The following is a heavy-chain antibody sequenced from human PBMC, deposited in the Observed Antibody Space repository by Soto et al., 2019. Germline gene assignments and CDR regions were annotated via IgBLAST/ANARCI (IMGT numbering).Heavy chain of an antibody. Sequence: SSETLSLTCTVSGGSISSYYWSWIRQPAGKGLEWIGRIYTSGSTNYNPSLKSRVTMSVDTSKNQFSLKLSSVTAADTAVYYCARGVVMVAATPYNWFDPWGQGTLVTVSS. CDR2: IYTSGST. J-gene: IGHJ5*02. D-gene: IGHD2-15*01. V-gene: IGHV4-4*07. CDR3: ARGVVMVAATPYNWFDP. CDR1: GGSISSYY.